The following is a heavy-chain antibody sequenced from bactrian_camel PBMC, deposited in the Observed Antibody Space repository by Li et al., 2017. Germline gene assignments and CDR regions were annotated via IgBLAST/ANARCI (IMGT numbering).Heavy chain of an antibody. D-gene: IGHD6*01. CDR1: GYRVGTSG. CDR2: IRRTGGT. V-gene: IGHV3S55*01. CDR3: ATRHGGSSSWY. Sequence: HVQLVESGGGSVQAGGSLKLSCVVSGYRVGTSGMGWFRQAPGKEREMVSTIRRTGGTDYADSVKGRFTISRDNAKNTVYLQMNSLKSEDTALYYCATRHGGSSSWYWGQGTQVTVS. J-gene: IGHJ4*01.